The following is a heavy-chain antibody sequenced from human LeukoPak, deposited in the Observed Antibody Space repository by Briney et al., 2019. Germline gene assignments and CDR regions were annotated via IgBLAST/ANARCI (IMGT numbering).Heavy chain of an antibody. V-gene: IGHV4-39*01. Sequence: PSETLTLTCAVSGSSIGSSSYYWDWIRPPPGQGLEGFGNIYYGGSTYYRPSLKSRVTISVETSKKQFSLKLSAVAAADTAVYYCARRVSLLVLFFNYWGQGTLSPSPQ. CDR3: ARRVSLLVLFFNY. D-gene: IGHD6-13*01. CDR2: IYYGGST. J-gene: IGHJ4*02. CDR1: GSSIGSSSYY.